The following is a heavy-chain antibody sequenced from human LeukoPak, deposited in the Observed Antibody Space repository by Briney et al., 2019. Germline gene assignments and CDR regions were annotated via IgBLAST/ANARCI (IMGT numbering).Heavy chain of an antibody. Sequence: GGSLRLSCAASGFTFSSYSMNWVRQAPGKGLEWVSSISSSSSYIYYADSVKGRFTISRDNAKNSLYLQMNSLRAEDTAVYYCARSLTMIVVVPFDYWGQGTLVTVSS. CDR1: GFTFSSYS. J-gene: IGHJ4*02. V-gene: IGHV3-21*01. D-gene: IGHD3-22*01. CDR3: ARSLTMIVVVPFDY. CDR2: ISSSSSYI.